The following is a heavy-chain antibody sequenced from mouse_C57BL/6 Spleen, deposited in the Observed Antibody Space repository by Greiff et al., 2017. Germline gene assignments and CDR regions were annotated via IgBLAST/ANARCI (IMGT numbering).Heavy chain of an antibody. D-gene: IGHD1-1*01. V-gene: IGHV1-5*01. CDR1: GYTFTSYW. J-gene: IGHJ2*01. CDR3: TRPLCTTVVATDFDY. Sequence: VQLQQSGTVLARPGASVKMSCKTSGYTFTSYWMHWVKQRPGQGLEWIGAIYPGNSDTSYNQKFKGKAKLTAVTSASTAYMELSSLTNEDSAVYYCTRPLCTTVVATDFDYWGQGTTLTVSS. CDR2: IYPGNSDT.